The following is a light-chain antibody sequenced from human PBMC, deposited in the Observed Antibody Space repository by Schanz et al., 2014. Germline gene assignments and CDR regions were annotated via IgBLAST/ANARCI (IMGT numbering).Light chain of an antibody. CDR2: EVS. J-gene: IGLJ3*02. CDR1: SSDVGGYKY. CDR3: SSYTSIGTRV. Sequence: QSALTQPPSASGSPGQSITISCTGTSSDVGGYKYVSWYQQHPGKAPKLMIYEVSKRPSGVPDRFSGSKSGNTASLTVSGLQAEDEADYYCSSYTSIGTRVFGGGTKLTVL. V-gene: IGLV2-8*01.